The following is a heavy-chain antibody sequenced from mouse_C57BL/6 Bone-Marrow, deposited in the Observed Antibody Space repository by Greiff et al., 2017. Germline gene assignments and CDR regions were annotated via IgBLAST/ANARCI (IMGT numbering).Heavy chain of an antibody. V-gene: IGHV1-19*01. J-gene: IGHJ3*01. Sequence: VQLKESGPVLVKPGASVKMSCKASGYTFTDYYMNWVKQSHGKSLEWIGVINPYNGGTSYNQKFKGKATLTVDKSSGTAYMELNSLTSEDSAVYYCAHYYGSAWFAYWGQGTLVTVSA. CDR2: INPYNGGT. CDR1: GYTFTDYY. D-gene: IGHD1-1*01. CDR3: AHYYGSAWFAY.